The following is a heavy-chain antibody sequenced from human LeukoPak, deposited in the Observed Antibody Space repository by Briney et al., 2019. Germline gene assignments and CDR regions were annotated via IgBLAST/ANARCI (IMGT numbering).Heavy chain of an antibody. CDR3: AREGSDDYGFDY. J-gene: IGHJ4*02. CDR2: IYHTGGT. D-gene: IGHD4-17*01. CDR1: GASISSCGYS. Sequence: SETLSLTCVVSGASISSCGYSWSWIRQPPGKGLEWIGCIYHTGGTQYNPSLKSRVTISVDTSKNQFSLKLSSVTAADTAVYYCAREGSDDYGFDYWGQGTLVTVSS. V-gene: IGHV4-30-2*01.